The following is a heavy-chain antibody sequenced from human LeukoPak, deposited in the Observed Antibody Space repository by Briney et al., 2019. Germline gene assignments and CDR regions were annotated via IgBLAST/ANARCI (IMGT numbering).Heavy chain of an antibody. J-gene: IGHJ6*02. D-gene: IGHD4-17*01. CDR1: GGSISSYY. V-gene: IGHV4-59*01. CDR3: ARWGDGDATNTGFGLGQYYYYYYGMDV. Sequence: PSETLSLTCTVSGGSISSYYWSWIRQPPGKGLEWIGYIYYSGSTNYNPSLTSRVTISVDTSKNQFSLKLSSVTAADTAVYYCARWGDGDATNTGFGLGQYYYYYYGMDVWGQGTTVTVSS. CDR2: IYYSGST.